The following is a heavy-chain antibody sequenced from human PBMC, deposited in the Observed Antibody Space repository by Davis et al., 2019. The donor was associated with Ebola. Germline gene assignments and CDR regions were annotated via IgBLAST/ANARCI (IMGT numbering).Heavy chain of an antibody. V-gene: IGHV3-21*04. Sequence: GESLKISCAASGFTFSSYSMNWVRQAPGKGLEWVSSISSSGSTIYYADSVKGRFTISRDNAKNSLYLQMNSLRAEDTAVYYCARDRSGFYGMDVWGKGTTVTVSS. CDR2: ISSSGSTI. CDR3: ARDRSGFYGMDV. CDR1: GFTFSSYS. J-gene: IGHJ6*04.